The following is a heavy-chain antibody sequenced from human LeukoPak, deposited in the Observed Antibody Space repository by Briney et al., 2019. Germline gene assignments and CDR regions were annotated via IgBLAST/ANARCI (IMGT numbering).Heavy chain of an antibody. J-gene: IGHJ4*02. D-gene: IGHD4-17*01. CDR2: ISSSSSYI. Sequence: GGSLRLSCAASGFTFSSYSMNWVRRAPGKGLEWVSSISSSSSYIYYADSVKGRFTISRDNAKNSLYLQMNSLRAEDTAVYYCARDGDDYGDYLDYWGQGTLVTVSS. CDR3: ARDGDDYGDYLDY. V-gene: IGHV3-21*01. CDR1: GFTFSSYS.